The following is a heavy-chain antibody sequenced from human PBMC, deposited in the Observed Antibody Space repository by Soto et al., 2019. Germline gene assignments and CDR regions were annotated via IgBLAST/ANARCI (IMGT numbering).Heavy chain of an antibody. J-gene: IGHJ4*02. CDR1: GFTFSTFG. CDR3: ARDGAMTGVFDY. CDR2: ISVTSTTI. D-gene: IGHD3-9*01. Sequence: EVQLVESGGVLVQPGESLRLSCAASGFTFSTFGMNWVRQAPGKGLEWISYISVTSTTIHYADSVKGRFAISRDNAKNSQYLEMDSLRVEDTAVYYRARDGAMTGVFDYWGPGTLVTVSS. V-gene: IGHV3-48*01.